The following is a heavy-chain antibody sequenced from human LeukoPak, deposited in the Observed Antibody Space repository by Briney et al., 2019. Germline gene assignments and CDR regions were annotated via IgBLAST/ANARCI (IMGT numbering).Heavy chain of an antibody. D-gene: IGHD3-16*02. Sequence: GRSLSLPCAASGLPHDDYDTHWARHAPGKGLEGVSGISWNMVHISYANSVKGRVTISRHNAKNSLYLQMNSLRAEDTALYYCAKDIALRLGELSAPFDYWGQGTLVTVSS. CDR2: ISWNMVHI. CDR3: AKDIALRLGELSAPFDY. CDR1: GLPHDDYD. J-gene: IGHJ4*02. V-gene: IGHV3-9*01.